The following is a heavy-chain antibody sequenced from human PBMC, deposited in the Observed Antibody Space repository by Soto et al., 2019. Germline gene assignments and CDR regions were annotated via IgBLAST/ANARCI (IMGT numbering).Heavy chain of an antibody. V-gene: IGHV4-4*02. CDR3: ARGRGAGYNNYFDY. CDR1: GGSISSSNW. J-gene: IGHJ4*02. CDR2: IYHSGST. D-gene: IGHD1-26*01. Sequence: SETLSLTCAVSGGSISSSNWWSWVRQPPGKGLEWIGEIYHSGSTNYNPSLKSRVTISVDKSKNQFSLKLSSVTAADTAVYYCARGRGAGYNNYFDYWGRGALVTVSS.